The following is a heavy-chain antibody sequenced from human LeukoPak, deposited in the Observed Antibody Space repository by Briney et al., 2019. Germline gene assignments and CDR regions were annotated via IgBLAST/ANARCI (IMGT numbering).Heavy chain of an antibody. CDR2: IKQDGSEK. J-gene: IGHJ6*02. CDR1: GFTFSGYW. CDR3: ARADGSGWYLAGHYYYGMDV. D-gene: IGHD6-19*01. Sequence: GGSLRLSCAASGFTFSGYWMSWVRQAPGKGLEWVANIKQDGSEKYYVDSVKGRFTISRDNAKNSLYLQMNSLRAEDTAVYYCARADGSGWYLAGHYYYGMDVWGQGTTVTVSS. V-gene: IGHV3-7*03.